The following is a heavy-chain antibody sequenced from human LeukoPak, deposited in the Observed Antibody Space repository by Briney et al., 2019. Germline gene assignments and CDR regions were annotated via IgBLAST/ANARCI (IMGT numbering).Heavy chain of an antibody. CDR1: GFTFNSYW. J-gene: IGHJ4*02. CDR2: INTDGSST. CDR3: VVWGEDSSGHRFDH. V-gene: IGHV3-74*01. D-gene: IGHD3-22*01. Sequence: GGSLRLSCAASGFTFNSYWMHWVRQAPGKGLLWVSRINTDGSSTHYADSVKGRLTISRDNAKNMLYLQMNGLRAEDTAVYYCVVWGEDSSGHRFDHWGQGTLVTVSS.